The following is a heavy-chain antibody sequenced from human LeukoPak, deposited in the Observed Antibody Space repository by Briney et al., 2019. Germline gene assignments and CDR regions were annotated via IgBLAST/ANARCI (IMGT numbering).Heavy chain of an antibody. V-gene: IGHV3-23*01. CDR1: GFTFSSYA. Sequence: AGGSLRLSCAASGFTFSSYAMSWVRQAPGKGLEWVSAISGSGGSTYYADSVKGRFTISRDNSKNTLYLQMNSLRAEDTAVYYCAKYQSLGPSEYSSSWYYFDYWGQGTLVTVSS. D-gene: IGHD6-13*01. CDR3: AKYQSLGPSEYSSSWYYFDY. J-gene: IGHJ4*02. CDR2: ISGSGGST.